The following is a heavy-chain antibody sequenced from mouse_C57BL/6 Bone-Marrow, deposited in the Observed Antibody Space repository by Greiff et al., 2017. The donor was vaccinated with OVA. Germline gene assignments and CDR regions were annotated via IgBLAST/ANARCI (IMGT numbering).Heavy chain of an antibody. D-gene: IGHD1-1*01. CDR1: GYTFTDYE. V-gene: IGHV1-15*01. Sequence: VQLQQSGAELVRPGASVTLSCKASGYTFTDYEMHWVKQTPVHGLEWIGAIDPETGGTAYNQKFKGKAILTADKSSSTAYMELRSLTSEDSAVYYCTGVVAPYFDYWGQGTTLTVSS. CDR2: IDPETGGT. J-gene: IGHJ2*01. CDR3: TGVVAPYFDY.